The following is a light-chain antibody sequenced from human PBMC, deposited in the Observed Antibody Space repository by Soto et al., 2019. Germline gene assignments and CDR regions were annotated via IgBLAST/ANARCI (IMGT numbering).Light chain of an antibody. J-gene: IGKJ2*01. CDR1: QTISSS. Sequence: DIQMTQSPSTLSASVGDRVTITCRASQTISSSLAWYQHKPGKAPKLLIFDASTLHTGVPSRFSDGGFGTEFTLTITGLQPDDFATYYCQHQNDYTSVTFGQGTKLEIK. CDR2: DAS. CDR3: QHQNDYTSVT. V-gene: IGKV1-5*01.